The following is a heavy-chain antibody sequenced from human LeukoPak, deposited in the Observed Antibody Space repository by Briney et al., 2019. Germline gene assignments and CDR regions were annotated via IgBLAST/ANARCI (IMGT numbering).Heavy chain of an antibody. CDR3: ARGFPPSWSYYGSSLDRGLDY. V-gene: IGHV1-18*01. D-gene: IGHD1-26*01. J-gene: IGHJ4*02. CDR1: GGTFSSYA. CDR2: ISAYNGNA. Sequence: GASVKVSCKASGGTFSSYAISWVRQAPGQGLEWMGWISAYNGNANYAQKLQGRVTMTTDTSTSTAYMELRSLRSDDTAVYYCARGFPPSWSYYGSSLDRGLDYWGQGTLVTVSS.